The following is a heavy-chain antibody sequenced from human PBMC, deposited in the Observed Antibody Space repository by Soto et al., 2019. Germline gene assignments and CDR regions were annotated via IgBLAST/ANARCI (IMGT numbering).Heavy chain of an antibody. J-gene: IGHJ4*02. V-gene: IGHV3-23*01. CDR3: AKDPGSLGYCSGGSCGVDY. CDR2: ISGSGGST. CDR1: GFTFSSYA. D-gene: IGHD2-15*01. Sequence: EVQLLESGGGLVQPGGSLRLSCAASGFTFSSYAMSWVRQAPGKGLEWVSAISGSGGSTYYADSVKGRFTISRDNSKNTLYLQMNSLRAEDTAVYYCAKDPGSLGYCSGGSCGVDYWGQGTLVTVSS.